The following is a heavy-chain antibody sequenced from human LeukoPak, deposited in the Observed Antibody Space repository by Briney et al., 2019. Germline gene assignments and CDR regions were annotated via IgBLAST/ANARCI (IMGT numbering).Heavy chain of an antibody. V-gene: IGHV3-7*01. D-gene: IGHD6-6*01. J-gene: IGHJ4*02. CDR3: ARVGYSSSSIDY. Sequence: GGSLRLSCAASGFTFSNYWMSWVRQAPGKGLEWVANINQDGSTKYYVDSLKGRFTISRDNAKNSLYLQMNSLRAEDTAVFYCARVGYSSSSIDYWGQGTLVTVSS. CDR1: GFTFSNYW. CDR2: INQDGSTK.